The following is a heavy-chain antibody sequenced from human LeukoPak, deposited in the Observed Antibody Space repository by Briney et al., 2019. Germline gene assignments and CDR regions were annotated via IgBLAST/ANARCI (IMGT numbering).Heavy chain of an antibody. CDR2: MSSHSGNA. CDR3: ARGNSADH. Sequence: ASVKVSCKASGYTFTSYDINWVRQATGQGLEWVGRMSSHSGNAAYAQKFQGRITITRNSSITTAYVELSSLRSEDTAVYYCARGNSADHWGQGTLVTVSS. V-gene: IGHV1-8*03. D-gene: IGHD1-1*01. J-gene: IGHJ5*02. CDR1: GYTFTSYD.